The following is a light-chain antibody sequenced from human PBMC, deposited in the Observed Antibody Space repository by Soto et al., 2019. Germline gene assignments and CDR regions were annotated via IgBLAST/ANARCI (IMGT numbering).Light chain of an antibody. CDR1: SSDIGTYNY. V-gene: IGLV2-14*03. Sequence: QSVLTQPASVSGSPGQSITISCTGTSSDIGTYNYVSWYQQHPGNVPKLIIYEVNNRPTGVSYRFSGSKSANTASLTISGLRAEDEADYYCSSLTNINTQVLRPGTKVTVL. J-gene: IGLJ1*01. CDR3: SSLTNINTQV. CDR2: EVN.